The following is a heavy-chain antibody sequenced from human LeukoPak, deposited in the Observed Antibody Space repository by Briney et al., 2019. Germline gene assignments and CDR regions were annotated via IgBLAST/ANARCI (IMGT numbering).Heavy chain of an antibody. CDR3: ARGRPVLLWFGEPSNWFDP. D-gene: IGHD3-10*01. V-gene: IGHV4-34*01. CDR2: INHSGST. Sequence: SQTLSLTCAVYSGSFSGYYWSWIRQPPGKGMEWIGEINHSGSTNYNPSLKSRVTISVDTSKNQFSLKLSSVTAADTAVYYCARGRPVLLWFGEPSNWFDPWGQGTLVTVSS. J-gene: IGHJ5*02. CDR1: SGSFSGYY.